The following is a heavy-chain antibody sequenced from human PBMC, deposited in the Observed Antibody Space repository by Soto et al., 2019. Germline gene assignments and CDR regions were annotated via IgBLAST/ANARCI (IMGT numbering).Heavy chain of an antibody. CDR2: IYYSGST. D-gene: IGHD5-12*01. V-gene: IGHV4-39*01. CDR3: ARQSRQSRDGYNSDFDY. J-gene: IGHJ4*02. CDR1: GGSISSSSYY. Sequence: KPSETLSLTCTVSGGSISSSSYYWGWIRQPPGKGLEWIGSIYYSGSTYYNPSLKSRVTISVDTSKNQFSLKLSSVTAADTAVYYCARQSRQSRDGYNSDFDYWGQGTWSPS.